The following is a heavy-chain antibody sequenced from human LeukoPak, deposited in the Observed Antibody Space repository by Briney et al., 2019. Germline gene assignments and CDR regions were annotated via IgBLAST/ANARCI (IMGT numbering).Heavy chain of an antibody. J-gene: IGHJ5*02. V-gene: IGHV1-18*01. D-gene: IGHD1-26*01. Sequence: EASVKVSCKASGYTFTSYGISWVRQAPGQGLEWMGWISAYNGNTNYAQKLQGRVTMTTDTSTSTAYMELRSLRSDDTAVYHCARSPGGSGSYYRWFDPWGQGTLVTVSS. CDR2: ISAYNGNT. CDR1: GYTFTSYG. CDR3: ARSPGGSGSYYRWFDP.